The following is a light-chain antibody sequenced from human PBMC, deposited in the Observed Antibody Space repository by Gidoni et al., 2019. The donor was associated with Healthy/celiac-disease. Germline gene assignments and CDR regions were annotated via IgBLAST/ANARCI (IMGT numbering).Light chain of an antibody. V-gene: IGKV1-39*01. CDR3: QQRYSTPRSST. CDR1: QSISSY. J-gene: IGKJ5*01. Sequence: DIQMTQSPSSLSASVGDRVTITCRASQSISSYLNWYQQKPGKAPKLLIYAASSLQSGVPSRFSGSGSGTDFTLTIRSLQPEDFATYYCQQRYSTPRSSTFGQGTRLEIK. CDR2: AAS.